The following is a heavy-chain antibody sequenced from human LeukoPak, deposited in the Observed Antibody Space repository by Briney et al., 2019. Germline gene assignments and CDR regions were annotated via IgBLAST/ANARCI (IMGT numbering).Heavy chain of an antibody. CDR1: GYTFTSYY. Sequence: ASVKVSCKASGYTFTSYYMHWVRQAAGQGLEWMGIINPSGGSTSYAQKFQGRVTMTRDTSTSTVYMELSSLRSEDTAVYYCARGRWGYDSSGYYFGAFDIWGQGTMVTVSS. CDR2: INPSGGST. V-gene: IGHV1-46*01. J-gene: IGHJ3*02. CDR3: ARGRWGYDSSGYYFGAFDI. D-gene: IGHD3-22*01.